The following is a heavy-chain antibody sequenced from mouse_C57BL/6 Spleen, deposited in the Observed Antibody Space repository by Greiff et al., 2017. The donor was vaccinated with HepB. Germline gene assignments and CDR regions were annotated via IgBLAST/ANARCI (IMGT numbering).Heavy chain of an antibody. Sequence: QVQLQQPGAELVMPGASVKLSCKASGYTFTSYWMHWVKQRPGQGLEWIGEIDPSDSYTNYNQKFKGKSTLTVDKSSSTAYMQLSSLTSEDSAVYYCARCLTGTTPWFAYWGQGTLVTVSA. CDR1: GYTFTSYW. D-gene: IGHD4-1*01. V-gene: IGHV1-69*01. CDR3: ARCLTGTTPWFAY. J-gene: IGHJ3*01. CDR2: IDPSDSYT.